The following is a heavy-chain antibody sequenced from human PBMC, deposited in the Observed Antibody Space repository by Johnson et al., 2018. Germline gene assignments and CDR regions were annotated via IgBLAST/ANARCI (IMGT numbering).Heavy chain of an antibody. Sequence: VQLVQSGGGLVQPGGSLRLSCAASGFNFDDYAMHWVRQPPGRGLEWVSTISWNSGRIDYADSMKGRLTISRDNAKNSLYLQMNSLRAEDTAVYYCARDGRSWTHNAEYLQHWGQGTPVTVSS. D-gene: IGHD3-10*01. J-gene: IGHJ1*01. V-gene: IGHV3-9*01. CDR3: ARDGRSWTHNAEYLQH. CDR2: ISWNSGRI. CDR1: GFNFDDYA.